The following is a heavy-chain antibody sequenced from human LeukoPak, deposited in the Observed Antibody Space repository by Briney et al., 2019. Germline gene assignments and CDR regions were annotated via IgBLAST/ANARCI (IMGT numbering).Heavy chain of an antibody. Sequence: GGSLRLSCAASGFAFSYYAMSWVRQAPGKGLEWVSGISGSGNTHYTDSVNGRFTISRDNSKSTLDLQMNSLRVEDTALYYCAKDIYSAYDLARAFDFWGQGTLVTVST. CDR1: GFAFSYYA. CDR2: ISGSGNT. CDR3: AKDIYSAYDLARAFDF. D-gene: IGHD5-12*01. V-gene: IGHV3-23*01. J-gene: IGHJ4*01.